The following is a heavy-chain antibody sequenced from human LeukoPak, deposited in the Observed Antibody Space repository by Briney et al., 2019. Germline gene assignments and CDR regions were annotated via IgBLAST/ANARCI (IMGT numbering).Heavy chain of an antibody. D-gene: IGHD2-15*01. J-gene: IGHJ6*03. CDR2: ISSSSYI. CDR1: GFTFSSYG. Sequence: GGSLRLSCAASGFTFSSYGMSWVRQAPGKGLEWVSSISSSSYIYYADSVKGRFTISRDNAKNSLYLQMNSLRAGDTAVYYCARDRGGGHMDVWGKGTTVTISS. CDR3: ARDRGGGHMDV. V-gene: IGHV3-21*01.